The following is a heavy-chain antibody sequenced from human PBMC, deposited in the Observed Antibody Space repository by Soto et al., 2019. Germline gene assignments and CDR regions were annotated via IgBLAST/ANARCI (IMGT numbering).Heavy chain of an antibody. CDR1: GFTFSSYS. CDR3: VRDTHESALRWAYYYYGMDV. Sequence: EVQLVESGGGLVKPGGSLRLSCAASGFTFSSYSMNWVRQAPGKGLEWVSSISSSSSYIYYADSVKGRFTISRDNAKNSLYLQMNSLRAEDTAVYYCVRDTHESALRWAYYYYGMDVWGQGTTVTVSS. J-gene: IGHJ6*02. D-gene: IGHD2-15*01. V-gene: IGHV3-21*01. CDR2: ISSSSSYI.